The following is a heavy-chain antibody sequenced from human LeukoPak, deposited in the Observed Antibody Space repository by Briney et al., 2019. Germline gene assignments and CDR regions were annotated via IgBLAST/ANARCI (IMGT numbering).Heavy chain of an antibody. CDR1: VNSFTSRW. V-gene: IGHV5-51*01. D-gene: IGHD6-19*01. J-gene: IGHJ3*01. CDR3: ARALAGNLNDAFDL. CDR2: IYPGVSDT. Sequence: RGESLKISRQGSVNSFTSRWIGWVRQMPGKGLEWMGIIYPGVSDTRYSSSFQGQVTMSVDTSISVAYLQWSSLKASDTGIYYCARALAGNLNDAFDLWGQGTMVTVAS.